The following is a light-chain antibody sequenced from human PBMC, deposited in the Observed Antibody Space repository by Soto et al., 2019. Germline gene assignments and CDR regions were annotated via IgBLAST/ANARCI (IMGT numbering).Light chain of an antibody. CDR3: LLYFSGAWV. J-gene: IGLJ3*02. Sequence: QAVVTQEPSLTVSPGGTVTLTCGSTTGPVTNGHYPYWFQQMPGQAPKTVIYDAYHKHPWTTARFSGSLLGGKAALTLSGAQPEDEADYYCLLYFSGAWVFGGGPKLTVL. CDR1: TGPVTNGHY. CDR2: DAY. V-gene: IGLV7-46*01.